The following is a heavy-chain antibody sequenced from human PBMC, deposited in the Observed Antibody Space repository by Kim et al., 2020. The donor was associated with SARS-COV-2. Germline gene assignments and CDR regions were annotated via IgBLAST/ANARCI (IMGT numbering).Heavy chain of an antibody. CDR2: IYYLGST. CDR3: ARHQMRTGNYMDV. CDR1: GDSIRGYY. J-gene: IGHJ6*03. V-gene: IGHV4-59*08. D-gene: IGHD1-1*01. Sequence: SETLSLTCTVSGDSIRGYYYSWFRQPPGKGLEWVGYIYYLGSTDSSPSLKSRVTISVDTSKNEFSLKLSSVTAADTAAYYCARHQMRTGNYMDVWGKGTT.